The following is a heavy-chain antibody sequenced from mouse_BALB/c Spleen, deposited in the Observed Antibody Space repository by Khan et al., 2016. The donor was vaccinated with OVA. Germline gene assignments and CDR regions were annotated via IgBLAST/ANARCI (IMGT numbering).Heavy chain of an antibody. D-gene: IGHD2-1*01. CDR3: TRSGLYGIFVY. CDR1: GYTFNTYW. J-gene: IGHJ3*01. CDR2: INPRTDYT. Sequence: QVQLQQSGAELAKPGASVRMSCKASGYTFNTYWMHWIKQRPGQGLEWIGYINPRTDYTEYNQNFKDKATLTTDKSASTAYMQLSSLTYEDSAVYYGTRSGLYGIFVYWGQGTLVTVSA. V-gene: IGHV1-7*01.